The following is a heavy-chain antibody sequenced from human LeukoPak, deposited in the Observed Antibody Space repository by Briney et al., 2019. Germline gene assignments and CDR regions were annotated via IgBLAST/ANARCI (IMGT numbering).Heavy chain of an antibody. J-gene: IGHJ3*02. Sequence: GXXLRLSCAASGFTFSSYAMSWVSQAPGKGLEWVSAISGSGGSTYYADSVKGRFTISRDNSKNTLYLQMNSLRAEDTAVYYCAKEGPDLPGYSYGFDIWGQGTMVTVSS. CDR3: AKEGPDLPGYSYGFDI. D-gene: IGHD5-18*01. CDR1: GFTFSSYA. CDR2: ISGSGGST. V-gene: IGHV3-23*01.